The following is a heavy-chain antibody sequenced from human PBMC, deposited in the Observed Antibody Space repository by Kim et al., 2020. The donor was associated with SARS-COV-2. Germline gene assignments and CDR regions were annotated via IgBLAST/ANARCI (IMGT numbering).Heavy chain of an antibody. D-gene: IGHD6-19*01. V-gene: IGHV4-34*01. CDR2: INHSGST. CDR1: GGSFSGYY. Sequence: SETLSLTCAVYGGSFSGYYWSWIRQPPGKGLEWIGEINHSGSTNYNPSLKSRVTISVDTSKNQFSLKLSSVTAAYTAVYYCARGLRYSSGWYDYWGQGTLVTVSS. J-gene: IGHJ4*02. CDR3: ARGLRYSSGWYDY.